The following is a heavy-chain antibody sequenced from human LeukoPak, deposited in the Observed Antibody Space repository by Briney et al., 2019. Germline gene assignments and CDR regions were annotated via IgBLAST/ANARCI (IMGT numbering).Heavy chain of an antibody. J-gene: IGHJ5*02. CDR3: VREAGSCTAASCSKTNWFDP. CDR2: ISNGN. CDR1: GFVFSSHA. D-gene: IGHD2-2*01. Sequence: GGSLRLSCVTSGFVFSSHAMSWVRQAPGKGLEWVAAISNGNYYADSVKGRFTIFRDNSKNTVYLQMSSLRAEDTAVYFCVREAGSCTAASCSKTNWFDPWGQGTLVTVS. V-gene: IGHV3-23*05.